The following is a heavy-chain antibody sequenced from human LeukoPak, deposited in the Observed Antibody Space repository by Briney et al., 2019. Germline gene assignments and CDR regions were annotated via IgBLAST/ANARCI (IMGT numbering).Heavy chain of an antibody. D-gene: IGHD3-16*02. Sequence: GGSLRLSCKASGFIFNDYAMHWVRQAPGKGLEWVAVMSADGINTFYAASVRGRFTISRDNSKNTLSLQMNGLRPEDTAVYYCAKSWGYTRPYYNYMDVWGKGTTVTVSS. V-gene: IGHV3-30-3*02. CDR1: GFIFNDYA. CDR3: AKSWGYTRPYYNYMDV. CDR2: MSADGINT. J-gene: IGHJ6*03.